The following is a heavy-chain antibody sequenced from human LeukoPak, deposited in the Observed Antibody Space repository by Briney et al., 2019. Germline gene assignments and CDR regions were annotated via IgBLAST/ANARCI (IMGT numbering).Heavy chain of an antibody. CDR1: GFIFSSYW. CDR3: AREGGRPGYFGSGSP. CDR2: IKQDGSEK. D-gene: IGHD3-10*01. J-gene: IGHJ4*02. Sequence: GGSLRLSCAASGFIFSSYWMSWVRQAPGKGLEWVANIKQDGSEKYYVDSVKGRFTISRDNAKNSLYLRMSSLRAEDTAVYYCAREGGRPGYFGSGSPWGQGTLVTVSS. V-gene: IGHV3-7*04.